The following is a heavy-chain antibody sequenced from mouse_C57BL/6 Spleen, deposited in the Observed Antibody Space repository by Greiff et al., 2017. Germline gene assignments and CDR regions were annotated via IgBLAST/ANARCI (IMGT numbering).Heavy chain of an antibody. V-gene: IGHV1-55*01. D-gene: IGHD1-1*01. CDR3: ARSTTTVADY. CDR2: IYPGSGST. J-gene: IGHJ2*01. CDR1: GYTFTSYW. Sequence: QVHVKQSGAELVKPGASVKMSCKASGYTFTSYWITWVKQRPGQGLEWIGDIYPGSGSTNYNEKFKSKATLTVDTSSSTAYMQLSSLTSEDSAVYYCARSTTTVADYWGQGTTLTVSS.